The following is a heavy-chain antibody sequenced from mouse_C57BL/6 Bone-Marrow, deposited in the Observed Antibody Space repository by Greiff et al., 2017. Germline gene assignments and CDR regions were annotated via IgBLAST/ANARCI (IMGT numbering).Heavy chain of an antibody. J-gene: IGHJ1*03. CDR2: ISSGGSYT. CDR1: GFTFSSYG. V-gene: IGHV5-6*02. Sequence: EVKLMESGGDLVKPGGSLKLSCAASGFTFSSYGMSWVRQTPDKRLEWVATISSGGSYTYYPDSVKGRFTISRDHAKNTLYLQMSSLKSEDTAMYYCARRLRWYFDVWGTGTTVTVSS. D-gene: IGHD1-1*01. CDR3: ARRLRWYFDV.